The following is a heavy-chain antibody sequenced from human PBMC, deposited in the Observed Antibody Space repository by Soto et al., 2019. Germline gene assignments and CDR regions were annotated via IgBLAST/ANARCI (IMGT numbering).Heavy chain of an antibody. Sequence: QVQLQQWGAGLLKPSETLSLTCAVYGGSFSGYYWSWIRQPPGKGLEWIGEINHSGSTNYNPSLKSRVTISVDTSKNQFSLKLSSVTAADTAVYYCARGKSTPEGGWFDPWGQGTLVTVSS. CDR2: INHSGST. CDR1: GGSFSGYY. V-gene: IGHV4-34*01. CDR3: ARGKSTPEGGWFDP. J-gene: IGHJ5*02.